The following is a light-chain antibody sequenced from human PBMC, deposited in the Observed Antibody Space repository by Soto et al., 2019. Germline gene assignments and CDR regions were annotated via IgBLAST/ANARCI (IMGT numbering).Light chain of an antibody. CDR1: QSLLHSTGETF. CDR3: MQSTQLPPT. J-gene: IGKJ5*01. Sequence: DVVSAQTPLSLSVAPGQPASISCNCSQSLLHSTGETFLFWYLQKPGQSPQLLIYEVSTRVSGVPDRFSGSGSGTDFTLEISRVETDDVGIYYCMQSTQLPPTFGQGTRMEIK. V-gene: IGKV2D-29*02. CDR2: EVS.